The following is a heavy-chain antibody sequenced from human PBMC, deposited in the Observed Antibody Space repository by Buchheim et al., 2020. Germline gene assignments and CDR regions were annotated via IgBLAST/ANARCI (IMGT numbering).Heavy chain of an antibody. CDR2: ISYDGSNK. CDR3: ARDHDNWNDFDY. Sequence: QVQLVESGGGVVQPGRSLRLSRAASGFTFSSYAMHWVRQAPGKGLEWVAVISYDGSNKYYADSVKGRFTISRDNSKNTLYLQMNSLRAEDTAVYYCARDHDNWNDFDYWGQGTL. V-gene: IGHV3-30*04. CDR1: GFTFSSYA. J-gene: IGHJ4*02. D-gene: IGHD1-20*01.